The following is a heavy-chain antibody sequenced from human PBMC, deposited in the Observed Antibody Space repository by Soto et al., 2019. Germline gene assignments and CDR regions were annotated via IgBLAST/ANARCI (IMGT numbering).Heavy chain of an antibody. CDR1: GFTFSSYS. Sequence: GVSLRLSCAASGFTFSSYSMNWVRQAPGKGLEWVSSISSSSSYIYYADSVKGRFTISRDNAKNSLYLQMNSLRAEDTAVYYCARDRQDDFWSGYSTVPYYFDYWGQGTLVTVSS. D-gene: IGHD3-3*01. CDR2: ISSSSSYI. CDR3: ARDRQDDFWSGYSTVPYYFDY. J-gene: IGHJ4*02. V-gene: IGHV3-21*01.